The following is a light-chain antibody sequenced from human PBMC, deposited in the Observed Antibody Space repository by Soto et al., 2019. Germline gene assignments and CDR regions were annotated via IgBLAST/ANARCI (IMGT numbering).Light chain of an antibody. CDR3: CSYAVVSTYV. Sequence: QSALTQPASVSGSPGQSITISCTGTSSDVGGYDLVSWYQQHPGKAPKLIIYEGSKRPSGISNRFSGSKSGNTASLTISGLQAQDEAAYYCCSYAVVSTYVSGTGTKVTVL. V-gene: IGLV2-23*01. CDR2: EGS. J-gene: IGLJ1*01. CDR1: SSDVGGYDL.